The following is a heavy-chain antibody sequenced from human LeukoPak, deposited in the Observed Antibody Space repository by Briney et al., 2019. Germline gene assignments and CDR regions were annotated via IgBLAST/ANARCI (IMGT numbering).Heavy chain of an antibody. J-gene: IGHJ4*02. CDR2: IRSSGSPI. V-gene: IGHV3-48*02. Sequence: GGSLRLSCAASGFTFSSFSMNWVRQAPGEGLEWVAYIRSSGSPIYYADSVKGRFTISRDNAKNSLYLQVNSLRDEDTAVYYCVRDPDALDFWGQGTPVTVSS. CDR1: GFTFSSFS. CDR3: VRDPDALDF.